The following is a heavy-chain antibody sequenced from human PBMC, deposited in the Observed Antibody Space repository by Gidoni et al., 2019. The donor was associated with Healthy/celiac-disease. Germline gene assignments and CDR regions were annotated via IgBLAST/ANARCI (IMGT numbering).Heavy chain of an antibody. CDR2: IIPILGIA. CDR1: GGTFSSYA. CDR3: AREVVVVAATPYYYYGMDV. Sequence: QVQLVQSGAEVKKPGSSVKVSCKASGGTFSSYALSWVRQAPGQGLEWMGRIIPILGIANYAQKFQGRVTITADKSTSTAYMELSSLRSEDTAVYYCAREVVVVAATPYYYYGMDVWGQGTTVTVSS. V-gene: IGHV1-69*04. J-gene: IGHJ6*02. D-gene: IGHD2-15*01.